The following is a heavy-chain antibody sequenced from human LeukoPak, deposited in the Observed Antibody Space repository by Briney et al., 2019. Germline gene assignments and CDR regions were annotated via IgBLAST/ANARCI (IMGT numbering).Heavy chain of an antibody. J-gene: IGHJ6*04. V-gene: IGHV1-69*06. CDR3: ARGLLQGEGFYYYYGMDV. D-gene: IGHD2-15*01. CDR1: GGTFSSYA. Sequence: ASVKVSCKASGGTFSSYAISWVRQAPGQGLKWMGGIIPIFGTANYAQKFQGRVTITADKSTSTAYMELSSLRSEDTAVYYCARGLLQGEGFYYYYGMDVWGKGTTVTVSS. CDR2: IIPIFGTA.